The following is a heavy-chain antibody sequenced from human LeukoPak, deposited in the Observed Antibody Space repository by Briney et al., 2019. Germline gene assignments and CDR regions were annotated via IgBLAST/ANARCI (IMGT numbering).Heavy chain of an antibody. D-gene: IGHD2-2*01. CDR2: IYSGGST. V-gene: IGHV3-53*01. J-gene: IGHJ4*02. CDR3: APVVPTADFDY. CDR1: GFTVSSNF. Sequence: GGSLRLSCAASGFTVSSNFMSWVRQAPGKGLEWVSVIYSGGSTYYADSVKGRFTISRDNFKKTLFLQMNSLRVEDTAVYYCAPVVPTADFDYWGQGTLVTVSS.